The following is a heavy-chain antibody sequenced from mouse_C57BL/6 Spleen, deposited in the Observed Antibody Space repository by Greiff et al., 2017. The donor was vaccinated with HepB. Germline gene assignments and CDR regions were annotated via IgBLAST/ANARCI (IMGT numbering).Heavy chain of an antibody. Sequence: QVQLKESGAELVRPGASVTLSCKASGYTFTDYEMHWVKQTPVHGLEWIGAIDPETGGTAYNQKFKGKAILTADKSSSTAYMELRSLTSEDSAVYYCTRFDTTRGYYFDYWGQGTTLTVSS. D-gene: IGHD2-12*01. CDR3: TRFDTTRGYYFDY. J-gene: IGHJ2*01. CDR1: GYTFTDYE. V-gene: IGHV1-15*01. CDR2: IDPETGGT.